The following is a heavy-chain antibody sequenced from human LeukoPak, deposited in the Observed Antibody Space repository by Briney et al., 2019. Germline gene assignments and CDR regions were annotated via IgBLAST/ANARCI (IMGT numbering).Heavy chain of an antibody. Sequence: GASVKVSCKASGYTFTSYYMHWVRQAPGQGLEWMGIINPSGGSTSYAQKFQGRVTMTRDMSTSTVYMELSSLRSEDTAVYYCARNHRYCSSTSCYGVHDYWGQGTLVTVSS. J-gene: IGHJ4*02. D-gene: IGHD2-2*01. V-gene: IGHV1-46*01. CDR2: INPSGGST. CDR1: GYTFTSYY. CDR3: ARNHRYCSSTSCYGVHDY.